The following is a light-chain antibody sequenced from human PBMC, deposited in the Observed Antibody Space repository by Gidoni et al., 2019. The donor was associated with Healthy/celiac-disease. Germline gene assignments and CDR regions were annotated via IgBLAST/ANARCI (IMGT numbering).Light chain of an antibody. CDR1: QSVSSSY. J-gene: IGKJ1*01. V-gene: IGKV3-20*01. Sequence: DIVLTQSPGTLSLSPGARATLSCRASQSVSSSYLAWYQQQPGQAPRLLIYGASSRATGIPDRFSGSGSGTDFTLTISRLEPEDFAVYYCQQYGSSPRTFXXXTKVEIK. CDR2: GAS. CDR3: QQYGSSPRT.